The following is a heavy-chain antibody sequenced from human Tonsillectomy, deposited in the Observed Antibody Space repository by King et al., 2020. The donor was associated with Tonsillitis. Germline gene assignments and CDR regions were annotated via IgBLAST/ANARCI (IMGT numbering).Heavy chain of an antibody. D-gene: IGHD3-22*01. CDR2: INPSGGST. J-gene: IGHJ4*02. CDR3: ARGRNYYDSSGYHFDY. Sequence: QLVQSGAEVKKPGASVKVSCKASGYTFTSYYMHWVRQAPGQGLEWMGIINPSGGSTSYAQKFQGRVTMTRDTSTSTVYMELSSLRSEDTAVYYCARGRNYYDSSGYHFDYWGQGTLVTVSS. CDR1: GYTFTSYY. V-gene: IGHV1-46*01.